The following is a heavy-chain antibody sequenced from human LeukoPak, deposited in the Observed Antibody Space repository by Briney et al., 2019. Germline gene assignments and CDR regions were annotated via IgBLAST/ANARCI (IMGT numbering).Heavy chain of an antibody. J-gene: IGHJ4*02. CDR1: GYTFTSYG. CDR2: ISAYNGNT. D-gene: IGHD3-3*01. Sequence: EASVKVSCKASGYTFTSYGISWVRQAPGQGLEWMGWISAYNGNTNYAQKLQGRVTMTTDTSTSTAYLELSRLTSDDTAVYYCARDRSSGVGNYFDYWGQGTLVTVSS. V-gene: IGHV1-18*01. CDR3: ARDRSSGVGNYFDY.